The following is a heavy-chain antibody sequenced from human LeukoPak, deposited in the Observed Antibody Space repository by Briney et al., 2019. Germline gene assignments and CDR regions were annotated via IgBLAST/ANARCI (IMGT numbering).Heavy chain of an antibody. CDR3: ARHWSHSVAQFGRSYWFDP. D-gene: IGHD2-15*01. CDR2: MDTSGHT. CDR1: GGSISGYY. V-gene: IGHV4-4*07. Sequence: SETLSLTCIVSGGSISGYYWSWIRQPAGKGLEWIGHMDTSGHTNYNSSLMSRVAMSVDTSKNQFSLRLTSVTAADTAVYYCARHWSHSVAQFGRSYWFDPWGQGTLVTVSS. J-gene: IGHJ5*02.